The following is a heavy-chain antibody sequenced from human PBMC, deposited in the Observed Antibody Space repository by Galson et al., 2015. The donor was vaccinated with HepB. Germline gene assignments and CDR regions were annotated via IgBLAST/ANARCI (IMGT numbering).Heavy chain of an antibody. V-gene: IGHV3-7*01. Sequence: SLRLSCAASGFTFSNYWLSWVRQAPGKGLEWVANIKQDGSKKYYVDSVKGRFTISRDNAQNSLYLQMNSLRGEDTAVYYCARGGYGGYDGRGAFDIWGQGTTVTVSS. J-gene: IGHJ3*02. CDR1: GFTFSNYW. CDR3: ARGGYGGYDGRGAFDI. CDR2: IKQDGSKK. D-gene: IGHD5-12*01.